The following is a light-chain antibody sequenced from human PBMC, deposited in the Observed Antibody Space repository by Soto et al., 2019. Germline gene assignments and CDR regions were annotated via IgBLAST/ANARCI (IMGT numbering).Light chain of an antibody. J-gene: IGKJ3*01. Sequence: DIQMTQSPSSLSASVGDRVTITCQASQDITTSLSWYQQKPGQAPKILLFDSSNLETGVPSRFSGSGSGTDFTFTISSLQPDDFATYYCQQYNSYPFTFGPGTKVDI. CDR1: QDITTS. CDR3: QQYNSYPFT. CDR2: DSS. V-gene: IGKV1-33*01.